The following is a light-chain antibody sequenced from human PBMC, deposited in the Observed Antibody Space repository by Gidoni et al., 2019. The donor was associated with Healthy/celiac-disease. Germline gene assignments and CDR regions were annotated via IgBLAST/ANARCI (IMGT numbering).Light chain of an antibody. CDR1: QGISSY. V-gene: IGKV1-9*01. CDR2: AAS. CDR3: QQLNSYPPYT. J-gene: IGKJ2*01. Sequence: DIQLTQSPSFLSASVGDRVTITCWASQGISSYLAWYQQKPGQAPKLLIYAASTFQSGVPSRFSGSGSGTEFTLTISSLQPEDFATYYCQQLNSYPPYTFGQGTKLEIK.